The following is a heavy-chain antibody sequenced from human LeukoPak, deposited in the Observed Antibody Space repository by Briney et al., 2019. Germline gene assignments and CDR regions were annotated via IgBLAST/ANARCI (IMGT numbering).Heavy chain of an antibody. CDR1: GFIFSSYE. V-gene: IGHV3-48*03. CDR3: ARDSSAASCLDY. CDR2: ISSSGRTI. Sequence: GGSLRLSCAASGFIFSSYEMNWVRQAPGQGLEWVSYISSSGRTIYYADSVKGRFTISRDNAKNSPYLQMNSLRDEDTAVYYCARDSSAASCLDYWGQGTLVTVSS. D-gene: IGHD2-2*01. J-gene: IGHJ4*02.